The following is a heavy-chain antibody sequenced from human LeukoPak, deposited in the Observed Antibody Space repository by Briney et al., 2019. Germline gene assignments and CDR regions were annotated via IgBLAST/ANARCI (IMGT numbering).Heavy chain of an antibody. CDR1: GDSVSSNSAA. D-gene: IGHD3-10*01. CDR3: AKGRWALFDC. CDR2: TYYRSKWYN. V-gene: IGHV6-1*01. J-gene: IGHJ4*02. Sequence: SQTLSLTCDISGDSVSSNSAAWNWIRQSPSRGLVWLGRTYYRSKWYNDYAISVKSRMTINADTSKNQFSLQLNSVTPEDTAVYYCAKGRWALFDCWGQGTLVIVSS.